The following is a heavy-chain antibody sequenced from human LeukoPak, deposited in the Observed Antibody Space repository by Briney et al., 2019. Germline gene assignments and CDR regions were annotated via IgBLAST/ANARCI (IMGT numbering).Heavy chain of an antibody. Sequence: SETLSLTCTVSGGSISSYNWSWIRQPAGKGLEWIGYIYYSGSTNYNPSLKSRVTISVDTSKNQFSLKLSSVTAADTAVYYCARDRAGYYDSSGYDPYYFDYWGQGTLVTVSS. D-gene: IGHD3-22*01. J-gene: IGHJ4*02. V-gene: IGHV4-59*01. CDR1: GGSISSYN. CDR3: ARDRAGYYDSSGYDPYYFDY. CDR2: IYYSGST.